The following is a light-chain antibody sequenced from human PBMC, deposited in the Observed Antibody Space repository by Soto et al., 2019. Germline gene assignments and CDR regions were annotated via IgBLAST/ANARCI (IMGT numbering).Light chain of an antibody. V-gene: IGLV2-14*01. CDR1: SSDVGGYNY. J-gene: IGLJ3*02. Sequence: QSALTQPASVSGSPGQSITISCTGTSSDVGGYNYVSWYQQHPDKAPKLMIYDVSNRPSGVSNRFSGSKSGNTASLTISGLQAEDEADYYCSSYTRSITLVFGGGTKLTVL. CDR2: DVS. CDR3: SSYTRSITLV.